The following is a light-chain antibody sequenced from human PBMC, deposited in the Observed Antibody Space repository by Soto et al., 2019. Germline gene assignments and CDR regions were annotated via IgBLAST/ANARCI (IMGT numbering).Light chain of an antibody. CDR3: CSYAGDYTVV. CDR1: SGTVGGYDY. V-gene: IGLV2-11*01. J-gene: IGLJ7*01. Sequence: QSALTQPRSVSGSPGQSVAISCAGTSGTVGGYDYVSWYQHHPGKAPKLIIYDVTQRQSGVPDRFSGSKSGNTASLTISGLQADDEADYYCCSYAGDYTVVFGGGTQLTVL. CDR2: DVT.